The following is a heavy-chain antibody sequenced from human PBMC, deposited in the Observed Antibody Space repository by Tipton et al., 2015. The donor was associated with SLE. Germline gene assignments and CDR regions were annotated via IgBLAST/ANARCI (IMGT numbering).Heavy chain of an antibody. Sequence: TLSLTCTVSGVSFSCYYWSWIRQSPGKRLEWIGHIYTNGSTNYNPPLKSRVTISVDNSKNQFSLKLSSVTAADTAVYYCAREQRWPEDFDLWGRGTLVTVSS. V-gene: IGHV4-4*08. J-gene: IGHJ2*01. D-gene: IGHD5-24*01. CDR1: GVSFSCYY. CDR2: IYTNGST. CDR3: AREQRWPEDFDL.